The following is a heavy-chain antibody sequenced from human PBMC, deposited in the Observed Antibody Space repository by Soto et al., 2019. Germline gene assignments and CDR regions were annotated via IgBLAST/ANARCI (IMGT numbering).Heavy chain of an antibody. CDR3: ARELGYCSSTSCYDLEWLEAPYFDY. V-gene: IGHV1-18*01. CDR1: GYTFTSYG. D-gene: IGHD2-2*01. Sequence: ASVKVSCKASGYTFTSYGISWVRQAPGQGLEWKGWISAYNGNTNYAQKLQGRVTMTTDTSTSTAYMELRSLRSDDTAVYYCARELGYCSSTSCYDLEWLEAPYFDYWGQGTLVTVSS. CDR2: ISAYNGNT. J-gene: IGHJ4*02.